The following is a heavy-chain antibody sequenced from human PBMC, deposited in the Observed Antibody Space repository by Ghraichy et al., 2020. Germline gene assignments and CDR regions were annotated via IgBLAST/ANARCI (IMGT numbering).Heavy chain of an antibody. J-gene: IGHJ6*02. CDR1: GGTFSSYA. V-gene: IGHV1-69*06. Sequence: SVKVSCKASGGTFSSYAISWVRQAPGQGLEWMGGIIPIFGTANYAQKFQGRVTITADKSTSTAYMELSSLRSEDTAVYYCARNGEGRYCSGGSCSRTYYYYYYGMDVWGQGTTVTVSS. CDR3: ARNGEGRYCSGGSCSRTYYYYYYGMDV. CDR2: IIPIFGTA. D-gene: IGHD2-15*01.